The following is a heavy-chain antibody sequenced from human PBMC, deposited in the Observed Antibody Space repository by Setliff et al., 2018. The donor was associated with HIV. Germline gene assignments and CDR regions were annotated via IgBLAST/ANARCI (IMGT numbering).Heavy chain of an antibody. CDR3: ARRPLFGVVIASVAKMEFDY. D-gene: IGHD3-3*01. V-gene: IGHV4-38-2*01. CDR2: IYHTGST. CDR1: GYSISSGYY. J-gene: IGHJ4*02. Sequence: SETLSLTCAVSGYSISSGYYWGWIRQTPGKGLEWIGSIYHTGSTNYNPSLKSRVITSIDKSKNQFSLKIDSVTAADTAVYYCARRPLFGVVIASVAKMEFDYWGQGTLVTVSS.